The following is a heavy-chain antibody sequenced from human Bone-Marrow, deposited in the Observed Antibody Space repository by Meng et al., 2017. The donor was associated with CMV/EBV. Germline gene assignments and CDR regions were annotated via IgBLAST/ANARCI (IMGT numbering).Heavy chain of an antibody. Sequence: TVSGGCVSSGSYYWSWIRQPPGKGLEWIGYIYNSGSTNYSPSLKSRVTISVDTSKNQFSLKLSSVTAADTAVYYCAYQLLYSGYFDLWGRGTLVTVSS. CDR3: AYQLLYSGYFDL. CDR1: GGCVSSGSYY. CDR2: IYNSGST. D-gene: IGHD2-2*02. V-gene: IGHV4-61*01. J-gene: IGHJ2*01.